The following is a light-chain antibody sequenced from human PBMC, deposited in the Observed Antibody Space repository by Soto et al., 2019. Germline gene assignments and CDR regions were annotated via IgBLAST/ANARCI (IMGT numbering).Light chain of an antibody. J-gene: IGLJ1*01. CDR2: EVS. Sequence: QSALTQPASVSGSPGQSITISCTGTSSDVGSYNLVSWYQQHPGKAPKLMIYEVSKRPSGVSNRFSGSKSGNTASLTISGLQGGEGAYFSCCSYAGSSTFFFFFGTGTKVPV. V-gene: IGLV2-23*02. CDR3: CSYAGSSTFFFF. CDR1: SSDVGSYNL.